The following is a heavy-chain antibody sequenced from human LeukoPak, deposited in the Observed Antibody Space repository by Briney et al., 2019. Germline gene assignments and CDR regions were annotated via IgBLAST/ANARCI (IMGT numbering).Heavy chain of an antibody. Sequence: GGSLRLSCEVSGFTFTTSVMHWVRQAAGKGLEYVAGIRDNGIDTHYGNSVEGRFTISRDNYKNSLYLQMDSLRDEDMAVYYCAREGHSSGHCGAFDIWGQGTMVTVSS. CDR2: IRDNGIDT. D-gene: IGHD3-22*01. CDR1: GFTFTTSV. CDR3: AREGHSSGHCGAFDI. J-gene: IGHJ3*02. V-gene: IGHV3-64*01.